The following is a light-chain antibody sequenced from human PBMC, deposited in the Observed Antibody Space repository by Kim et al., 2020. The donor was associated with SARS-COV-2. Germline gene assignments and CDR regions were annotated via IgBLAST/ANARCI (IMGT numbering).Light chain of an antibody. CDR1: ESVWSK. CDR2: HAS. CDR3: LQHKIWHT. J-gene: IGKJ2*01. V-gene: IGKV3-15*01. Sequence: EIVMTQSPATLSVSPGERVTLSYRASESVWSKLVWYQQKPGQAPRLLIYHASTRATGVPVRFSGSGSGTEFTLTISSLQSEDFAVYYCLQHKIWHTFGQGTKLEIK.